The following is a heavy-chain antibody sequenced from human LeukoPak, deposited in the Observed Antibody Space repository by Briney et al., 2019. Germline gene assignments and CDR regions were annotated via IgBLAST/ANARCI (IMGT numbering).Heavy chain of an antibody. CDR3: ARDHYYDSRIDY. V-gene: IGHV4-39*07. J-gene: IGHJ4*02. Sequence: PSETLSLTCTVSGGSISSSSYYWGWIRQPPGKGLEWIGSIYYSGSTYYNPSLKSRVTISVDTSKNQFSLKLSSVTAADTAVYYCARDHYYDSRIDYWGQGTLVTVSS. CDR2: IYYSGST. D-gene: IGHD3-22*01. CDR1: GGSISSSSYY.